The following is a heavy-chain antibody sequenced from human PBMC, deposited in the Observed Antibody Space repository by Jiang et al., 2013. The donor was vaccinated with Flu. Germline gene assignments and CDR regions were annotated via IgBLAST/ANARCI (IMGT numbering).Heavy chain of an antibody. D-gene: IGHD4-17*01. CDR1: FTFSSYS. CDR2: ISSSSSYI. Sequence: FTFSSYSMNWVRPGVQGRGVEWVSSISSSSSYIYYADSVKGRFTISRDNAKNSLYLQMNSLRAEDTAVYYCARDYYGDHIFDYWGPGNPGHRLL. J-gene: IGHJ4*02. V-gene: IGHV3-21*01. CDR3: ARDYYGDHIFDY.